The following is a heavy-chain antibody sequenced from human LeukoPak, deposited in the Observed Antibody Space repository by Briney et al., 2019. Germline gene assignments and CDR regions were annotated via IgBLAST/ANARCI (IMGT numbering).Heavy chain of an antibody. J-gene: IGHJ6*03. CDR2: ISSDGTNK. V-gene: IGHV3-30*04. Sequence: GGSPRLSCAASRFTFRNYAMHWVRQAPGKGLEWLAVISSDGTNKDYADSVKGRFSISRDNSKNTLYLQMNRLRADDTAVYYCARTYDSSGYYGLYYYYYMDVWGKGTTVTVSS. D-gene: IGHD3-22*01. CDR1: RFTFRNYA. CDR3: ARTYDSSGYYGLYYYYYMDV.